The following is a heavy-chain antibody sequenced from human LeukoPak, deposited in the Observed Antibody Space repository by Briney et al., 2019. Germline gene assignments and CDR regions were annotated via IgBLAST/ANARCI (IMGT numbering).Heavy chain of an antibody. CDR3: TIMITFGGVIDDY. V-gene: IGHV4-39*07. CDR2: IFYSGST. CDR1: GGSISSSSYY. J-gene: IGHJ4*02. Sequence: SETLSLTCTVSGGSISSSSYYWGWIRQPPGNGLEWVGSIFYSGSTYYNPSLKSRVTISVDTSKNQFSLKLSSVTAADTAVYYCTIMITFGGVIDDYWGQGTLVTVSS. D-gene: IGHD3-16*01.